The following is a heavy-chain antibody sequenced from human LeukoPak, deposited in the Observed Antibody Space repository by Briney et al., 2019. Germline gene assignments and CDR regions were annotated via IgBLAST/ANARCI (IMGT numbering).Heavy chain of an antibody. CDR3: ARDFGTFWFDS. D-gene: IGHD3-16*01. CDR2: MYFSGST. V-gene: IGHV4-61*02. CDR1: GGSISSGGYS. Sequence: PSETLSLTCAVSGGSISSGGYSWSWIRQPAGKGLEWIGRMYFSGSTNYTPSLKSRVTMSVDTSKNQFSLKVTSVTAADTAVYYCARDFGTFWFDSWGQGTLVTVSS. J-gene: IGHJ5*01.